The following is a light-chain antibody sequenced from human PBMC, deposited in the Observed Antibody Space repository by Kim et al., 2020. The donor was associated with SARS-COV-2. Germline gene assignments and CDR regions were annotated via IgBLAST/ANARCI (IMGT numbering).Light chain of an antibody. CDR1: KLGDRY. Sequence: VSPGQTASITCCGDKLGDRYACWYQQKPGQSPVLVIYQDRKRPSGIPERFSGSNSGNTATLTISGTQAMDEADYYCQAWDSSTAVFGGGTQLTVL. J-gene: IGLJ2*01. V-gene: IGLV3-1*01. CDR3: QAWDSSTAV. CDR2: QDR.